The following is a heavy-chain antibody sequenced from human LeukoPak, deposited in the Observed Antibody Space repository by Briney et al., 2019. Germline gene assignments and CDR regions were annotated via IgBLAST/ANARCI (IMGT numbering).Heavy chain of an antibody. D-gene: IGHD3-3*01. CDR2: IKQDGSEK. V-gene: IGHV3-7*01. J-gene: IGHJ4*02. Sequence: GGSLRLSCAASGSTFSSYWMSWVRQAPGKGLEWVANIKQDGSEKYYVDSVKGRFTISRDNAKNSLYLQMNSLRAEDTAVYYCARELRFLEWLNFDYWGQGTLVTVSS. CDR1: GSTFSSYW. CDR3: ARELRFLEWLNFDY.